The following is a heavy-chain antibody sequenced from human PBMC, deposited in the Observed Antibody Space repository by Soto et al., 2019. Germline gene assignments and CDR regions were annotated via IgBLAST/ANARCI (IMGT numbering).Heavy chain of an antibody. CDR2: TYYRSRWYN. V-gene: IGHV6-1*01. CDR3: ARDKGIVAPIAH. CDR1: GDSLSNNSAA. D-gene: IGHD5-12*01. J-gene: IGHJ4*02. Sequence: SQTLSLTCVISGDSLSNNSAAWNWIRQSPSRGLEWLGRTYYRSRWYNHYAESVKSRITINPDTSKNQFSLHLKSVTPEDSAVYYCARDKGIVAPIAHWGQGTLVTVSS.